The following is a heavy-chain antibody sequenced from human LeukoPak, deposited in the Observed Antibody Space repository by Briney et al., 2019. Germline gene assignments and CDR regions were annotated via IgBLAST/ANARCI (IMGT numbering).Heavy chain of an antibody. V-gene: IGHV3-9*01. CDR3: AKDNGDGYNLFDY. CDR2: ISWNSGSI. Sequence: PPGGSLRLSCAASGFTFDDYAMHWVRQAPGKGLEWVSGISWNSGSIGYADSVKGRFTISRDNAKNSLYLQMNSLRAEDTALYYCAKDNGDGYNLFDYWGQGTLVTVSS. J-gene: IGHJ4*02. CDR1: GFTFDDYA. D-gene: IGHD5-24*01.